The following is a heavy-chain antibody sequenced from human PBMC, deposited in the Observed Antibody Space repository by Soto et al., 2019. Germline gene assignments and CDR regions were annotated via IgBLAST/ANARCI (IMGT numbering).Heavy chain of an antibody. CDR2: INSDGTDS. Sequence: GGSLRLSCAAAGFDFEDFAMHWVRQAPGKGLEWVSLINSDGTDSYYMDSVGGRFTISRDNGKNSLYLQMDRLRPEDTAFYFCAKALYYYDSSPLDHWGQGTLVTVSS. J-gene: IGHJ4*02. V-gene: IGHV3-43D*04. D-gene: IGHD3-22*01. CDR1: GFDFEDFA. CDR3: AKALYYYDSSPLDH.